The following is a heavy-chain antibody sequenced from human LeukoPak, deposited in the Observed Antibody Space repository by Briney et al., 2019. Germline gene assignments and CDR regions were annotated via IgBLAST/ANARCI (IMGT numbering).Heavy chain of an antibody. Sequence: SQTLSLTCTVSAGSISSYYWSWIRQPAGKGLEWIWRIYTSGGPTYNTTLKSRVTMSVDTSKNQLSLKLNSVTAADTAVYYCARHDYYDTTFDYWGQGTLVTVSS. V-gene: IGHV4-4*07. CDR2: IYTSGGP. J-gene: IGHJ4*02. D-gene: IGHD3-22*01. CDR3: ARHDYYDTTFDY. CDR1: AGSISSYY.